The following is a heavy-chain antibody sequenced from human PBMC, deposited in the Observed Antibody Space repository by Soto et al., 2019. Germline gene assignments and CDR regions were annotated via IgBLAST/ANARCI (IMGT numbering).Heavy chain of an antibody. CDR2: IYSGGST. V-gene: IGHV3-53*01. CDR1: GFTVSSNY. D-gene: IGHD4-17*01. J-gene: IGHJ4*02. CDR3: ARSSVTDSGLFDY. Sequence: PGGSLRLSCAASGFTVSSNYMSWVRQAPGKGLEWVSVIYSGGSTYYADSVKGRFTISRDNSKNTLYLQMNSLRAEDTAVYYCARSSVTDSGLFDYWGQGTLVTVSS.